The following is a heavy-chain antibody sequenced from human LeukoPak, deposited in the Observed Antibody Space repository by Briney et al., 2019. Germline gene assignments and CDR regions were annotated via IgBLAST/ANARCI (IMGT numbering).Heavy chain of an antibody. V-gene: IGHV3-7*01. CDR2: IKQDGSEK. J-gene: IGHJ4*02. Sequence: GGSLRLSCAASGFTFSSYWMSWVRQAPGKGLEWVANIKQDGSEKYYVDSVKGRFTISRDNAKNSLYLQMNSLRAADTAVYYCARDRFWSGYYVVDYRGQGTLVTVSS. CDR3: ARDRFWSGYYVVDY. CDR1: GFTFSSYW. D-gene: IGHD3-3*01.